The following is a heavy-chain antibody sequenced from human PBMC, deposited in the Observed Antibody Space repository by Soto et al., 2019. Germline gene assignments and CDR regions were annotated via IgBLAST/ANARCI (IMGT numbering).Heavy chain of an antibody. CDR1: GGSISSSYYY. D-gene: IGHD5-12*01. CDR3: ARENSCYDPTGSFDY. V-gene: IGHV4-30-4*01. CDR2: IYYSGST. J-gene: IGHJ4*02. Sequence: QVLLQESGPGLVQPSQTLSLTCTVSGGSISSSYYYWSWVRQPPGKGLEWIGYIYYSGSTYYNPSLKSRLTISVDTSKNQSSLKLNSVTAADTAVYYCARENSCYDPTGSFDYWGQGTLVTVSS.